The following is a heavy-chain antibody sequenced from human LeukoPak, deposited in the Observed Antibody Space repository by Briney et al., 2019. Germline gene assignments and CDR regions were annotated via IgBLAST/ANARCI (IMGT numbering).Heavy chain of an antibody. CDR3: ARHRAYSSSSPFDY. J-gene: IGHJ4*02. Sequence: PSETLSLTCSVSGGSISSLYWSWLRQPPGKGVEWIGYIYYTGSTNYNPSLKSRVTMFVDMSKNQFPLRLSSVTAADTAVYYCARHRAYSSSSPFDYWGQGTLVTVSS. D-gene: IGHD6-6*01. CDR2: IYYTGST. V-gene: IGHV4-59*08. CDR1: GGSISSLY.